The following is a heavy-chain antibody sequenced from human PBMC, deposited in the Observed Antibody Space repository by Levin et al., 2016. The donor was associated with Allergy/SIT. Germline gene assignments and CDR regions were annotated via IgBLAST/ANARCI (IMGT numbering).Heavy chain of an antibody. D-gene: IGHD6-19*01. Sequence: SETLSLTCTVSGGSISSSTYYWGWIRQPPGKGLEWIGSIYYSGSTYYNPSLKSRVTISVDTSKNQFSLKLSSVTAADTAVYYCAGTPGWDSSGWYVSYYYYGMDVWGQGATVTVSS. V-gene: IGHV4-39*01. J-gene: IGHJ6*02. CDR3: AGTPGWDSSGWYVSYYYYGMDV. CDR2: IYYSGST. CDR1: GGSISSSTYY.